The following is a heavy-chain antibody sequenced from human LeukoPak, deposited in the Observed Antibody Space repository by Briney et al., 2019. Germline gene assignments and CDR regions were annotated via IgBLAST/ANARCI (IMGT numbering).Heavy chain of an antibody. CDR1: GGTFSSYA. Sequence: SVKVSCKASGGTFSSYAISWVRQAPGQGLEWMGGIIPVFGTANYAQKFQGRVTITADESTSTAYMELSSLRSEDTAVYYCARTAPEWELVGYWGQGTLDTVSS. V-gene: IGHV1-69*13. D-gene: IGHD1-26*01. J-gene: IGHJ4*02. CDR3: ARTAPEWELVGY. CDR2: IIPVFGTA.